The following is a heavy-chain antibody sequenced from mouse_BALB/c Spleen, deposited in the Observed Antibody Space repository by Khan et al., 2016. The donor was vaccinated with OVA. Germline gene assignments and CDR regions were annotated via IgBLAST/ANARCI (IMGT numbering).Heavy chain of an antibody. CDR3: ARGGSSGPAWFAY. CDR1: GYSITSGYF. Sequence: VQLKESGPGLVKPSQSLSLTCSVTGYSITSGYFWNWIRQFPGNNLEWMGYIRYDGDSNYNPSLKSRISITRDTSKNQFFLKLNSVTPEDTATYYCARGGSSGPAWFAYWGQGTLVTVST. V-gene: IGHV3-6*02. CDR2: IRYDGDS. J-gene: IGHJ3*01. D-gene: IGHD3-1*01.